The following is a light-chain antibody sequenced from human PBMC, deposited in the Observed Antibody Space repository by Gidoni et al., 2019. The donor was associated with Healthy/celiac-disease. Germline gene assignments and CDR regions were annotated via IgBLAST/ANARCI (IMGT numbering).Light chain of an antibody. CDR2: AAS. CDR3: QKYNSAPRGT. J-gene: IGKJ2*01. V-gene: IGKV1-27*01. CDR1: PGISNY. Sequence: DIQMTQSPSSLSASVGDRVTITCRASPGISNYLAWYQQKPGKVPKLLIYAASTLQSGVPSRFSGSGSGTDFTLTISSLQPEDVATYYCQKYNSAPRGTFGQGTKLEIK.